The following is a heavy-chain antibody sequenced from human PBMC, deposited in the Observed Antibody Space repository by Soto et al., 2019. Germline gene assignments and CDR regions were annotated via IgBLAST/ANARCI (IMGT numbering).Heavy chain of an antibody. D-gene: IGHD1-26*01. J-gene: IGHJ6*02. CDR2: IIPIFGTA. CDR3: AREASGSYYGYYYGMDV. CDR1: GGTFSSYA. Sequence: SVKVSCKASGGTFSSYAISWVRQAPGQGLEWMGGIIPIFGTANYAQKFQGRVTITADESTSTAYMELSSLRSEDTAVYYCAREASGSYYGYYYGMDVWGQGTTVTVSS. V-gene: IGHV1-69*13.